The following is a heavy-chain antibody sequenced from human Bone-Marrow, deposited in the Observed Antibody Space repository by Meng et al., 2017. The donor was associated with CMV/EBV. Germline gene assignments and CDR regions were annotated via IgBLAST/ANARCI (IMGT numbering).Heavy chain of an antibody. CDR3: ACKKPRDVLRFLEWKNNWFDP. V-gene: IGHV4-39*07. J-gene: IGHJ5*02. D-gene: IGHD3-3*01. CDR2: IYYSGST. Sequence: SEPLSLTCTVSGGSISSSSYYWGWIRQPPGKGLEWIGSIYYSGSTYYNPSLKSRVTISVDTSKNQFSLKLSSVTAADTAVYYCACKKPRDVLRFLEWKNNWFDPWGQGTLVTVSS. CDR1: GGSISSSSYY.